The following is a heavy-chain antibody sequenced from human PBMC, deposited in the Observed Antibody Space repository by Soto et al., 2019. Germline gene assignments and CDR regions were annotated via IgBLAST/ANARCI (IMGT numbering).Heavy chain of an antibody. Sequence: SETLSLTCAVFGGSISSGGDSWSWILQPPGKGLEWIGYIYHSGSTYYSPSLKSRVTISVDSSKNQFSLKLSSVTAADTAVYYCAGSGYYHTSGMDVWGQGTTVTVSS. CDR2: IYHSGST. J-gene: IGHJ6*02. V-gene: IGHV4-30-2*01. CDR3: AGSGYYHTSGMDV. CDR1: GGSISSGGDS. D-gene: IGHD3-22*01.